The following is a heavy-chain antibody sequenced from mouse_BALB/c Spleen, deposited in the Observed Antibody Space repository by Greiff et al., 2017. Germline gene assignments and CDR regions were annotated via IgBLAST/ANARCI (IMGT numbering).Heavy chain of an antibody. V-gene: IGHV1-18*01. J-gene: IGHJ4*01. CDR1: GYTFTDYN. Sequence: EVKLMESGPELVKPGASVKIPCKASGYTFTDYNMDWVKQSHGKSLEWIGDINPNNGGTIYNQKFKGKATLTVDKSSSTAYMELRSLTSEDTAVYYCARGNLDYYDYLYAMDYWGQGTSVTVSS. CDR3: ARGNLDYYDYLYAMDY. CDR2: INPNNGGT. D-gene: IGHD2-4*01.